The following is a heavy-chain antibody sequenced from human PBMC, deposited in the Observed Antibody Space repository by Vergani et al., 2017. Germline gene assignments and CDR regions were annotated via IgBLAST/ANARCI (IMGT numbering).Heavy chain of an antibody. CDR1: GFTFSSYA. V-gene: IGHV4-34*01. J-gene: IGHJ5*02. Sequence: VQLLESGGGLVQPGGSLRLSCAASGFTFSSYAMSWVRQAPGKGLEWIGEINHSGSTNYNPSLKSRVTISVDTSKNQFSLKLSSVTAADTAVYYCARGRGVVVPAALRRFDPWGQGTLVTVSS. CDR3: ARGRGVVVPAALRRFDP. CDR2: INHSGST. D-gene: IGHD2-2*01.